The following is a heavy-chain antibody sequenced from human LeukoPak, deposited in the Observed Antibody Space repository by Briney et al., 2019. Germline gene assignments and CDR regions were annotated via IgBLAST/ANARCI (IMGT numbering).Heavy chain of an antibody. CDR1: GFTFISYA. D-gene: IGHD6-19*01. J-gene: IGHJ4*02. CDR2: IRGSGGRT. V-gene: IGHV3-23*01. CDR3: AMAVIGSGWTLDY. Sequence: GGSLRLSCAASGFTFISYAMSWVRQAPGKGLEWVSSIRGSGGRTSYADSVQGRFTISRDNSKNTLYLELNSLRAEDAAVYFCAMAVIGSGWTLDYWGQGTLVTVS.